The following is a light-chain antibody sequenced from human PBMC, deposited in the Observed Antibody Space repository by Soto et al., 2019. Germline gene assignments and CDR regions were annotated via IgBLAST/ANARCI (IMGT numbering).Light chain of an antibody. CDR3: RQDRHYPLT. Sequence: DIQMTQSPSAMSASVGDRVTITCRASQGIDNYLAWFQQKPGKVPQRLIYAASTLQSGVPARFSGSGSGTEFTLTISSLQPEDFETYYCRQDRHYPLTFGGGTKVDI. V-gene: IGKV1-17*03. J-gene: IGKJ4*01. CDR1: QGIDNY. CDR2: AAS.